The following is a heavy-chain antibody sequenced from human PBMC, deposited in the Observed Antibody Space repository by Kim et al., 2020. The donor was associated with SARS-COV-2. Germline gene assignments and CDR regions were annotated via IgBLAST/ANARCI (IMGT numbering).Heavy chain of an antibody. J-gene: IGHJ4*02. Sequence: GGSLRLSCAASGFTVSSNYMSWVRQAPGKGLEWVSVIYSGGSTYYADSVKGRFTISRHNSKNTLYLQMNSLRAEDTAVYYCATTLIRNYYDSSGYGYWGQGTLVTVSS. CDR2: IYSGGST. CDR3: ATTLIRNYYDSSGYGY. CDR1: GFTVSSNY. V-gene: IGHV3-53*04. D-gene: IGHD3-22*01.